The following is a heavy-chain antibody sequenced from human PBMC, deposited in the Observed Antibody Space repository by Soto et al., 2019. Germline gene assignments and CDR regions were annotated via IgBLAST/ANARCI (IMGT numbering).Heavy chain of an antibody. CDR3: ARVRTYYDSSGSLDY. D-gene: IGHD3-22*01. CDR2: INPNSGDT. V-gene: IGHV1-2*02. J-gene: IGHJ4*02. Sequence: ASVKVSCKACGYTFTGYFIHWVRQAPGQGLEWMGWINPNSGDTNYAQKFQGRVTMTRDMSISTAYMELRRLTSDDTAVYYCARVRTYYDSSGSLDYWGQGTLVTVSS. CDR1: GYTFTGYF.